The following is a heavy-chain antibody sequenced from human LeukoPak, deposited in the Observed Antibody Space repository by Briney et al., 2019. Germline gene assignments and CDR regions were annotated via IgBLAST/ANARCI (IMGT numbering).Heavy chain of an antibody. D-gene: IGHD3-3*01. CDR2: IYHSGST. Sequence: SETLSLTCAVSGYSISSGYYWGWIRQPPGKGLEWIGSIYHSGSTYYNPSLKSRVTISVDTSKNQFSLKLSSVTAADTAVYYCARDRLEWLLGLDPWGQGTLVTVSS. J-gene: IGHJ5*02. V-gene: IGHV4-38-2*02. CDR1: GYSISSGYY. CDR3: ARDRLEWLLGLDP.